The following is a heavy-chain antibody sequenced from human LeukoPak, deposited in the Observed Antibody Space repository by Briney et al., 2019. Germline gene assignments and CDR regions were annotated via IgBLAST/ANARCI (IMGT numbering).Heavy chain of an antibody. J-gene: IGHJ4*02. V-gene: IGHV3-74*01. Sequence: GGSLRLSCAASGFTFDDYGMSWVRQAPGKGLVWVSRINSDGSSTSYADSVKGRFTISRDNAKNTLYLQMNSLRAEDTAVYYCARGQWLPRGYWGQGTLVTVSS. CDR2: INSDGSST. D-gene: IGHD6-19*01. CDR3: ARGQWLPRGY. CDR1: GFTFDDYG.